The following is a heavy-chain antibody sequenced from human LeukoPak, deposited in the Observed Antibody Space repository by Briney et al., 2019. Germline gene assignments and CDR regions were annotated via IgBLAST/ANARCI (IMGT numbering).Heavy chain of an antibody. J-gene: IGHJ4*02. CDR2: IYSGGST. D-gene: IGHD1-26*01. CDR3: ARLDSGSLDY. Sequence: GGSLRLSCAASGFTVSSNYMSWVRQAPGKGLEWVSVIYSGGSTYYADSVKGRFTIARDNSTNTLCLQMNSLRAEDTAVYYCARLDSGSLDYWGQGTLVTVSS. CDR1: GFTVSSNY. V-gene: IGHV3-66*02.